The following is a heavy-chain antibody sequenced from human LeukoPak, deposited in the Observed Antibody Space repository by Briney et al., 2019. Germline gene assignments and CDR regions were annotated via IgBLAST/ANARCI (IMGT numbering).Heavy chain of an antibody. CDR2: ISYDGSN. CDR3: ARAHYDFWSGSHSRFDP. D-gene: IGHD3-3*01. V-gene: IGHV3-30*03. CDR1: GFTFSSYG. J-gene: IGHJ5*02. Sequence: GRSLRLSCAASGFTFSSYGMHWVRQAPGKGLEWVAVISYDGSNNYADSVKGRFTISRDNSKNTLYLQMKSLRAEDTAVYYCARAHYDFWSGSHSRFDPWGQGTLVTVSS.